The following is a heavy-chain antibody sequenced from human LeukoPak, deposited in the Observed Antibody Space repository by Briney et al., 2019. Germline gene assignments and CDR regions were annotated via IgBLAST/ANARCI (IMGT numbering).Heavy chain of an antibody. D-gene: IGHD3-16*02. CDR2: INPNGGST. V-gene: IGHV1-46*01. Sequence: GASVKVSCKTSGYTFTSNWMHWGLQAAGQRLEWMGNINPNGGSTFYPQKFQGRITVTRDTSSSTVYMELRSLRSEDTAVYYCARDHSSEEKSWWLDPWGQGTLVTVSS. J-gene: IGHJ5*02. CDR3: ARDHSSEEKSWWLDP. CDR1: GYTFTSNW.